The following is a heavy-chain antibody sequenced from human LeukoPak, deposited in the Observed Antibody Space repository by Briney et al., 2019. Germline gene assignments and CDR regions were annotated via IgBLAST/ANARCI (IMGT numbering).Heavy chain of an antibody. CDR3: AVIVVVPAAIWFDY. J-gene: IGHJ4*02. D-gene: IGHD2-2*02. CDR2: ISYDGSNK. CDR1: GFTFSSYA. Sequence: GGSLRLSCAASGFTFSSYAMHWVRQAPGKGLEWVAVISYDGSNKYYADSVKGRFTISRDNSKNTLYLQMNSLRAEDTAGYYLAVIVVVPAAIWFDYCGQGTLVTVSS. V-gene: IGHV3-30-3*01.